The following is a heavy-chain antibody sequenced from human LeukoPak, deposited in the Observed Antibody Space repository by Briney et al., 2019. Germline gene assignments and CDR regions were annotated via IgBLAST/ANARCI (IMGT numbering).Heavy chain of an antibody. D-gene: IGHD6-13*01. CDR2: IIPIFGTA. CDR1: GGTFSSYA. J-gene: IGHJ4*02. Sequence: SVKVSCKASGGTFSSYAISWVRQAPGQGLEWMGGIIPIFGTANYAQKFQGRVTITADESTSTAYMELSSLRSEDTAVYYCARDSPYSSSSLGFDFWGQGTLVTASS. V-gene: IGHV1-69*13. CDR3: ARDSPYSSSSLGFDF.